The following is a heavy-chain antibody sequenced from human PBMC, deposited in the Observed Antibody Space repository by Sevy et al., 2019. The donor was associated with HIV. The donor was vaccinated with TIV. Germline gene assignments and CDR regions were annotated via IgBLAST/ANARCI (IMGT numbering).Heavy chain of an antibody. CDR1: GYSISSAYY. CDR3: ARGHLCTWNFGDYFDY. CDR2: IYHSGTT. J-gene: IGHJ4*02. D-gene: IGHD3-10*01. Sequence: SETLSLTCTVSGYSISSAYYWGWIRQPPGKGLEWIGSIYHSGTTHYTPSLRSRVTISVDTSKNQFSLKLTSVTAAETAVYYCARGHLCTWNFGDYFDYWGQGTLVTVSS. V-gene: IGHV4-38-2*02.